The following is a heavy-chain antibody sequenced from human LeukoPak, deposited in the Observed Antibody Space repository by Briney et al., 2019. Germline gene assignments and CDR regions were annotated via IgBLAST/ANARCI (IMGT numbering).Heavy chain of an antibody. D-gene: IGHD1-26*01. V-gene: IGHV1-2*02. J-gene: IGHJ4*02. CDR1: GYTFTGYY. CDR2: INPNSGGT. CDR3: ARERRGSYPYDY. Sequence: ASVKVSCTASGYTFTGYYMHWVRQAPGQGLEWMGWINPNSGGTNYAQKFQGRVTMTRDTSISTAYMELSRLRSDDTAVYYCARERRGSYPYDYWGQGTLVTVSS.